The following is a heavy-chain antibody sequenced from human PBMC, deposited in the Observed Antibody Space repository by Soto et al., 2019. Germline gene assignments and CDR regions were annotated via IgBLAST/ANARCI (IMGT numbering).Heavy chain of an antibody. D-gene: IGHD3-3*01. J-gene: IGHJ4*02. CDR1: GFTFSNYA. Sequence: SLRLASSPSGFTFSNYAMHRLRQAPGKGLEWVAVISYDGSNKYYADSVKGRFTISRDNSQNTLYLQKSSPRDEDTAAYYCSRDKRDLRFLEWSYFFDFWDQG. CDR2: ISYDGSNK. V-gene: IGHV3-30-3*01. CDR3: SRDKRDLRFLEWSYFFDF.